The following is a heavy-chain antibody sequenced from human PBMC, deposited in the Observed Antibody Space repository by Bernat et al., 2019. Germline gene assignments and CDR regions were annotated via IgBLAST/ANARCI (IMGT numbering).Heavy chain of an antibody. D-gene: IGHD3-16*01. J-gene: IGHJ4*02. CDR3: ARPRRGTINTASFDY. CDR2: ISYDGSNK. CDR1: GFTFSSYA. Sequence: QVQLVESGGGVVQPGRSLRLSCAASGFTFSSYAMHWVRQAPGKGLEWVAVISYDGSNKYYADSVKGRLTISRDNSKNTLYLQMNSLRAEDTAVYYCARPRRGTINTASFDYWGQGTLVTVSS. V-gene: IGHV3-30-3*01.